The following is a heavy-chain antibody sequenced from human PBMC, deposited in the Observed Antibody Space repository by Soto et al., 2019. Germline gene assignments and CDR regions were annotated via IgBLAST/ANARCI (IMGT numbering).Heavy chain of an antibody. J-gene: IGHJ6*04. Sequence: GGSLRLSCAASGFTFSSYSMNWVRQAPGKGLEWVSYISSSSSTIYYADSVKGRFTISRDNAKNSLYLQMNSLRAEDTAVYYCARDLRSRLMDVLGKGTTVTVSS. CDR2: ISSSSSTI. CDR3: ARDLRSRLMDV. CDR1: GFTFSSYS. V-gene: IGHV3-48*01.